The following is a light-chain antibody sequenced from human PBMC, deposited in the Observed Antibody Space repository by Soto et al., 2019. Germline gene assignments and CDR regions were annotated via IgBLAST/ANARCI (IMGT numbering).Light chain of an antibody. Sequence: QSALTQPASVSGSPGQSITISCAGTSSDIGGYNYVSWYQQHPGKAPKVMIYEVSNRPSGVSNRFSGSKSGNTASLTISGLQAEDEADYYCSSYTSSSTLYVFGSG. J-gene: IGLJ1*01. CDR1: SSDIGGYNY. CDR2: EVS. V-gene: IGLV2-14*01. CDR3: SSYTSSSTLYV.